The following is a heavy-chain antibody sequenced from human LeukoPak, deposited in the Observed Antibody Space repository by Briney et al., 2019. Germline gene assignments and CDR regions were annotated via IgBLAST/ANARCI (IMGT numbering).Heavy chain of an antibody. CDR3: ARGVHSSSGWYGDAFDI. D-gene: IGHD6-13*01. CDR2: IYSGGST. J-gene: IGHJ3*02. CDR1: GFTVSSIY. Sequence: GGSLRLSCAASGFTVSSIYMSWVRQAPGKGLEWVSVIYSGGSTYYADSVKGRFTISRDNSKNTLYLQMNSLRAEDTAVYYCARGVHSSSGWYGDAFDIWGQGTMVTVSS. V-gene: IGHV3-66*01.